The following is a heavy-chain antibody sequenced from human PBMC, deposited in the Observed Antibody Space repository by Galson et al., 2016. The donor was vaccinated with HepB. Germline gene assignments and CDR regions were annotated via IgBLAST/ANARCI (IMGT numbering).Heavy chain of an antibody. CDR3: ARPVFNGDTDYFDY. CDR1: GSSFSTYW. J-gene: IGHJ4*02. D-gene: IGHD2-8*01. V-gene: IGHV5-51*01. CDR2: IYPDDSDI. Sequence: QSGAEVTKPGESLRISCKGSGSSFSTYWIGWVRQMPGKGLEWMGSIYPDDSDIRYSPSFQGQVTISVDRSISTAYLQWSSLKASDSAMYYCARPVFNGDTDYFDYWGQGTLVTVYS.